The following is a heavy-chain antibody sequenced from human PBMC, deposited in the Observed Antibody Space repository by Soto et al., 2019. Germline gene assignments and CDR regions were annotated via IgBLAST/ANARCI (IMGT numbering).Heavy chain of an antibody. V-gene: IGHV4-59*01. CDR2: IYYSGST. CDR3: AGTLAVADLPHGPLWWFHP. J-gene: IGHJ5*02. CDR1: GGSISSYY. Sequence: SETLSLTCTVSGGSISSYYWSWIRQPPGKGLEWIGYIYYSGSTNYNPSLKSRVTISVDTSKNQFSLKLSSVTAADTAVYYCAGTLAVADLPHGPLWWFHPWGPGTLLTVFS. D-gene: IGHD6-19*01.